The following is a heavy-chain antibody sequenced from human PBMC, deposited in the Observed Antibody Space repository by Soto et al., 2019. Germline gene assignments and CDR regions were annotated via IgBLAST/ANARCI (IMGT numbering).Heavy chain of an antibody. CDR1: GFSFSSNW. Sequence: EVQLVESGGGLVQPGGSLRLSCAASGFSFSSNWMHWVRQAPGKGLVWVSRINSDGSSAAYADSVKGRFTISRDNAKNTLFLQMNSLRAEDTAVYYCARDGYDYASVQFDSWGQGTLVTVSS. CDR3: ARDGYDYASVQFDS. V-gene: IGHV3-74*01. CDR2: INSDGSSA. D-gene: IGHD5-12*01. J-gene: IGHJ4*02.